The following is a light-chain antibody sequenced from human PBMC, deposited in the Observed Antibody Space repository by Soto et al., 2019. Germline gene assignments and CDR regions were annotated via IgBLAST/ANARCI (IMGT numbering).Light chain of an antibody. CDR1: QTVGGRY. Sequence: EIVLTQSAATLSLSLGERATLSCRASQTVGGRYLAWFQQKPGQTPRLLIYDASTRAAGVPDRFSGSGSGTDFSLTISRLEPEDFAVYYCLQYVSSPWTFGQGTKVEV. J-gene: IGKJ1*01. CDR3: LQYVSSPWT. V-gene: IGKV3-20*01. CDR2: DAS.